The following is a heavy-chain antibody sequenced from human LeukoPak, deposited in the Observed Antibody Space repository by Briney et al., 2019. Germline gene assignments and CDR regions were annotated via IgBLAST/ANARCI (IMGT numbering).Heavy chain of an antibody. V-gene: IGHV1-18*01. D-gene: IGHD2-2*02. J-gene: IGHJ3*02. CDR3: ARPYCSSTSCYNAFDI. Sequence: ASVKVSCKASGYTFTSYGISWVRQAPGQGLEWMGWISAYNGNTNYAQKLQGRVTMTKDTSTSTAYMELRSLRSDDTAVYYCARPYCSSTSCYNAFDIWGQGTMVTVSS. CDR1: GYTFTSYG. CDR2: ISAYNGNT.